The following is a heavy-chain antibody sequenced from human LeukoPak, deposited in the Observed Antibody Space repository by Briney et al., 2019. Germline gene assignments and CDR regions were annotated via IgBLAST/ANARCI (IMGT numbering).Heavy chain of an antibody. CDR2: ISYDGSNK. CDR3: ARDSPEPYYDFWSGYPRGGNFDY. J-gene: IGHJ4*02. Sequence: GGSLRLSCAASGFTFSSYGMHWVRQAPGKGLEWVAVISYDGSNKYYADSVKGRFTISRDNSKNTLYLQMNSLRDEDTAVYYCARDSPEPYYDFWSGYPRGGNFDYWGQGTLVTVSS. V-gene: IGHV3-30*03. CDR1: GFTFSSYG. D-gene: IGHD3-3*01.